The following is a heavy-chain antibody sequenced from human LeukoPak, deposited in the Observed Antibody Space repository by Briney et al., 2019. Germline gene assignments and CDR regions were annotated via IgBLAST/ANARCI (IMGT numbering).Heavy chain of an antibody. CDR2: IIPIFGTA. J-gene: IGHJ4*02. V-gene: IGHV1-69*13. CDR3: TRSAIVGAPGDFDY. CDR1: GGTFSSYA. Sequence: SVKVSCKASGGTFSSYAISWVRQAPGQGLEWMGGIIPIFGTANYAQKFQGRVTITADESTSTAYMELSSLRSDDTAVYFRTRSAIVGAPGDFDYWGQGTLVTVSS. D-gene: IGHD1-26*01.